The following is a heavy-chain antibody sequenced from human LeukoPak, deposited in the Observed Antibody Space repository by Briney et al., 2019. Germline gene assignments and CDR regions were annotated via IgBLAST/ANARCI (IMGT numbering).Heavy chain of an antibody. CDR3: ARGERRAIYYFDY. Sequence: GGSLRLSXAASGFTFSSYWMHWVRQAPGKGLVWVSRINSDGSSTSYADSVKGRFTISRDNAKNTLYLQMNSPRAEDTAVYYCARGERRAIYYFDYWGQGTLVTVSS. CDR2: INSDGSST. J-gene: IGHJ4*02. CDR1: GFTFSSYW. V-gene: IGHV3-74*01.